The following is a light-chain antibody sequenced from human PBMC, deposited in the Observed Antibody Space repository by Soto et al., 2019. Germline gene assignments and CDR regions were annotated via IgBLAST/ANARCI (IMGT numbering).Light chain of an antibody. CDR1: PNDIGGYDY. CDR3: SSFKFSTTLRV. Sequence: QSVLTQPASVSGSPGQSITISCTGTPNDIGGYDYVSWFQQHPGRAPQLIIFEVSNRPSGISARFSGSKSGNTAFLTISHLQPEDEADYYCSSFKFSTTLRVFGGGTKVTVL. J-gene: IGLJ3*02. V-gene: IGLV2-14*01. CDR2: EVS.